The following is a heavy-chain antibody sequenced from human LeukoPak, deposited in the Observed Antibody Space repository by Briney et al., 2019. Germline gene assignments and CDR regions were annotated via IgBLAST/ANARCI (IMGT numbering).Heavy chain of an antibody. J-gene: IGHJ4*02. Sequence: SETLSLTCTVSGGSISSSSYYWGWIRQPPGKGLEWIGSIYYSGSTYYNPSLKSRVTISVDTSKNQFSLKLSSVTAADTAVYYCAREHGSSRYCSGGSCYLSYYFDYWGQGTLVTVSS. CDR2: IYYSGST. CDR3: AREHGSSRYCSGGSCYLSYYFDY. CDR1: GGSISSSSYY. V-gene: IGHV4-39*07. D-gene: IGHD2-15*01.